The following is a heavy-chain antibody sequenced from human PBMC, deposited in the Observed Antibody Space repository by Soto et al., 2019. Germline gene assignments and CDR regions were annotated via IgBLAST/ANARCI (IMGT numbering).Heavy chain of an antibody. J-gene: IGHJ6*02. CDR3: ARQGFGPLHGLVDV. D-gene: IGHD3-10*01. Sequence: QVQLQESGPGLVKPSETLSLSCTVSGGSISSYYWSWIRQSPGKRMEWIGYVHHSWGSSYNPSLQSRVAISLDTSKSQFSLKVTSVTATATAVYYCARQGFGPLHGLVDVWGQGTTVTVSS. CDR2: VHHSWGS. V-gene: IGHV4-59*08. CDR1: GGSISSYY.